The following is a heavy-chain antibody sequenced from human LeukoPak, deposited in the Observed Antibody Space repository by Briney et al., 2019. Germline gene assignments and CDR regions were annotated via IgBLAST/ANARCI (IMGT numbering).Heavy chain of an antibody. J-gene: IGHJ4*02. CDR3: ARRLGHEYSGRPYYFDY. CDR1: GGSISSSSYY. V-gene: IGHV4-39*01. D-gene: IGHD1-26*01. CDR2: IYYSGST. Sequence: PSETLSLTCTVSGGSISSSSYYWGWIRQPPGKGLEWIGSIYYSGSTYYNPSLKSRVTISVDTSKNQFSLKLSSVTAADTAVYYCARRLGHEYSGRPYYFDYWGQGTLVTVSS.